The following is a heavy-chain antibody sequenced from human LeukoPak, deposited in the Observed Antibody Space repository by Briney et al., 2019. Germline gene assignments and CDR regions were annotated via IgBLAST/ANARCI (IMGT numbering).Heavy chain of an antibody. J-gene: IGHJ4*02. Sequence: GESLKISCKGSGYSFTSYWIGWVRQMPGKGLEWMGRIDPSDSYTNYSPSFQGHVSISADKSISTAYLQWSSLKASDTAMYYCARHGKVATIGFDFWGQGTLVTVSS. D-gene: IGHD5-12*01. V-gene: IGHV5-10-1*01. CDR1: GYSFTSYW. CDR2: IDPSDSYT. CDR3: ARHGKVATIGFDF.